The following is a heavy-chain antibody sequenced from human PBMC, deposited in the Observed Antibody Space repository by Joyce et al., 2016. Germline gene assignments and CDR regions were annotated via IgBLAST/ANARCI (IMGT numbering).Heavy chain of an antibody. Sequence: QVQLQESGPGRVKPSQTLSLTCTVSGGSINSIDSYWTWLRQTPGEGLEWLGYIYYTGNTYYNPSLKSRLTISIDTSKNQFSLELTSVTAADTALYFCARDVIPPASYYGLDVWGQGAPVTVSS. V-gene: IGHV4-30-4*01. CDR1: GGSINSIDSY. CDR2: IYYTGNT. D-gene: IGHD2-2*01. J-gene: IGHJ6*02. CDR3: ARDVIPPASYYGLDV.